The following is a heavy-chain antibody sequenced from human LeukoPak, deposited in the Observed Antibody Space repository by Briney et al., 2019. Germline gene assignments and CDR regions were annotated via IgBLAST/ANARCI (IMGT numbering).Heavy chain of an antibody. Sequence: PSETLSLTRTVSGGSISSYYWSWIRQPAGKGLEWIGRIYTSGSTNYNPSLKSRVTMSVDTSKNQFSLKLSSVTAADTAVYYCARSYSSSSSSNYYYYYMDVWGKGTTVTVSS. CDR1: GGSISSYY. CDR3: ARSYSSSSSSNYYYYYMDV. CDR2: IYTSGST. J-gene: IGHJ6*03. D-gene: IGHD6-6*01. V-gene: IGHV4-4*07.